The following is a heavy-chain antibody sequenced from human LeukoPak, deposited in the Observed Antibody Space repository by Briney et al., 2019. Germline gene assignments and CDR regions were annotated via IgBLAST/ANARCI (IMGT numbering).Heavy chain of an antibody. Sequence: ASVKVSCKASGGTFSSYAISWVRQAPGQGLEWMGGIIPIFGTANYAQKFQGRVTITADESTSTAYMELSSLRSEDTAVYYCARSVGCSSTSCPIVYWGQGTLVTVSS. CDR1: GGTFSSYA. J-gene: IGHJ4*02. V-gene: IGHV1-69*01. CDR3: ARSVGCSSTSCPIVY. CDR2: IIPIFGTA. D-gene: IGHD2-2*01.